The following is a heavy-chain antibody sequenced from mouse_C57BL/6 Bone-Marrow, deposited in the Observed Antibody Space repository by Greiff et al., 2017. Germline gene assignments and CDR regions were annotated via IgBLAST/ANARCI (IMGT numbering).Heavy chain of an antibody. CDR2: IDPENGDT. J-gene: IGHJ3*01. V-gene: IGHV14-4*01. CDR1: GFNIKDDY. CDR3: TRIAN. Sequence: EVQLQQSGAELVRPGASVKLSCTASGFNIKDDYMHWVKQRPEQGLEWIGWIDPENGDTAYASKFQGKATITVDTASNTAYLQLSSLTSEDTAVYYCTRIANWGQGTLVAVSA.